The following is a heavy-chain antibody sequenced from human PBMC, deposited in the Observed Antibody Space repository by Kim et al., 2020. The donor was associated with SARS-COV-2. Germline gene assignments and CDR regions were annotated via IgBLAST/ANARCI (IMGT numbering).Heavy chain of an antibody. CDR3: AKQLWFGELWGAFDI. Sequence: ASVKVSCKASGYTFTSYGISWVRQAPGQGLEWMGWISAYNGNTNYAQKLQGRVTMTTDTSTSTAYMELRSLRSDDTAVHYCAKQLWFGELWGAFDIWGQGTMVTVSS. V-gene: IGHV1-18*04. J-gene: IGHJ3*02. CDR1: GYTFTSYG. D-gene: IGHD3-10*01. CDR2: ISAYNGNT.